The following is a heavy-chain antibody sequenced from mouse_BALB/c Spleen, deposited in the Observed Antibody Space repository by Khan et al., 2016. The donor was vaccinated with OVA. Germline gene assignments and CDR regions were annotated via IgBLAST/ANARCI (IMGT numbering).Heavy chain of an antibody. CDR2: ISYSGST. J-gene: IGHJ3*01. D-gene: IGHD2-3*01. Sequence: EVQLVESGPGLVKPSQSLSITCTVTGYSITSDYAWNWLRQFPGNKLEWMGYISYSGSTSYNPSLRSRFSISRDTSKNQFFLQLNSVTTECTATYYGVMGLTYWGQGTLVTVSA. CDR3: VMGLTY. V-gene: IGHV3-2*02. CDR1: GYSITSDYA.